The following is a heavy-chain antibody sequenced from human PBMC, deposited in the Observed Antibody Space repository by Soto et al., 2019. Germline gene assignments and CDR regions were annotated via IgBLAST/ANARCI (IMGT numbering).Heavy chain of an antibody. CDR3: AREGPVAGNYGMDV. J-gene: IGHJ6*02. V-gene: IGHV1-69*06. CDR2: IIPIFATP. D-gene: IGHD6-19*01. CDR1: GGTFSTYA. Sequence: QVQLLQSGAEVKKPVSSVKVSCKASGGTFSTYAISWVRQAPGQGLEWMGGIIPIFATPSYAQKFQGRVTITADKSTSTAYMELSSLSSEDTAVYYCAREGPVAGNYGMDVWGQGTKVTVSS.